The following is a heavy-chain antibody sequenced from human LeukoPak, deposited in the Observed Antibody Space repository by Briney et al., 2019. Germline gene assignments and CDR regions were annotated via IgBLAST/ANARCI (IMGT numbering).Heavy chain of an antibody. Sequence: GGSLRLSCAASRFTLSTYWMSWVRQAPGRGLEWVAHIKQDGSQEYYVDSVKGRFTISRDSAKNSLYLQMNSLRAEDTAVYYCARGVPYDSWSGPHYSDYWGQGTLVTVSS. CDR1: RFTLSTYW. CDR2: IKQDGSQE. V-gene: IGHV3-7*01. CDR3: ARGVPYDSWSGPHYSDY. D-gene: IGHD3-3*01. J-gene: IGHJ4*02.